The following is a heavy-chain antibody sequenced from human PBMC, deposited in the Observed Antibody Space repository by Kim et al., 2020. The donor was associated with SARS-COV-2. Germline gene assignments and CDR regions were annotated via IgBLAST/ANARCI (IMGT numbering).Heavy chain of an antibody. Sequence: GGSLRLSCAASGFTFSSYSMNWVRQAPGKGLEWVSSISSSSSYIYYADSVKGRFTIPRDNAKNSLYLQMNSLRAEDTAVYYCARDITMVRGVIIIGYYYYGMDVWGQGPTVTVSS. D-gene: IGHD3-10*01. CDR2: ISSSSSYI. V-gene: IGHV3-21*01. J-gene: IGHJ6*02. CDR3: ARDITMVRGVIIIGYYYYGMDV. CDR1: GFTFSSYS.